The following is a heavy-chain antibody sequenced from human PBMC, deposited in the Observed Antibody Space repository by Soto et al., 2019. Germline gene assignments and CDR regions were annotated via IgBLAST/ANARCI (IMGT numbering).Heavy chain of an antibody. CDR1: GGTFSSYA. V-gene: IGHV1-69*01. J-gene: IGHJ4*02. CDR3: ARDRGYRGDRYFDY. CDR2: IIPIFGTA. D-gene: IGHD3-10*01. Sequence: QVQLLQSGAEVKKPGSSVKVSCKASGGTFSSYAISWVRQAPGQGLEWMGGIIPIFGTANYAQKFQGRVTITADESTSTAYMELGSLRSEDTAVYYCARDRGYRGDRYFDYWGQGTLVTVSS.